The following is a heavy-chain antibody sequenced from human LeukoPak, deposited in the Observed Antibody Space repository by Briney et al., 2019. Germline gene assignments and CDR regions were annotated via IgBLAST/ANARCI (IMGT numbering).Heavy chain of an antibody. CDR2: IYYSGST. J-gene: IGHJ4*02. CDR1: GGSISSSSYY. V-gene: IGHV4-39*02. D-gene: IGHD4-17*01. CDR3: ARGPTASFGRYSDY. Sequence: SETLSLTCTVSGGSISSSSYYWGWIRQPPGKGLEWIGSIYYSGSTYSNPSLKSRVTISVDASKIHFSLKLSSVTAADTAVYYCARGPTASFGRYSDYWGQGTLVTVSS.